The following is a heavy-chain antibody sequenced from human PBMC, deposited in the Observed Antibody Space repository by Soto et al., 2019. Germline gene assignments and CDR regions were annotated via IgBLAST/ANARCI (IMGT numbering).Heavy chain of an antibody. Sequence: GGSLRLSCAGSGFTFSRYNMNWVRQAPGKGLEWVSSIRSSSSYIYYADSVKGRFTISRDNAKNSLFLQMNSLRAEDTAVYYCARGVITIFGVVIKVADYWGQGTLVTVSS. V-gene: IGHV3-21*01. J-gene: IGHJ4*02. CDR1: GFTFSRYN. CDR2: IRSSSSYI. D-gene: IGHD3-3*01. CDR3: ARGVITIFGVVIKVADY.